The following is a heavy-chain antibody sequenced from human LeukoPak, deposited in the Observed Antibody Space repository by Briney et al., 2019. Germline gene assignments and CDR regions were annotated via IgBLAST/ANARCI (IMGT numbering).Heavy chain of an antibody. CDR3: ARGPKLARTGGYYYYMDV. CDR2: INPSGGST. CDR1: GYTFTSYY. Sequence: VASVKVSCKASGYTFTSYYMHWVRQAPGQGLEWMGIINPSGGSTSYAQKFQGRVTMTRDMSTSTVYMELSSLRSEDTAVYYCARGPKLARTGGYYYYMDVWGKGTTVTVSS. V-gene: IGHV1-46*01. J-gene: IGHJ6*03. D-gene: IGHD6-6*01.